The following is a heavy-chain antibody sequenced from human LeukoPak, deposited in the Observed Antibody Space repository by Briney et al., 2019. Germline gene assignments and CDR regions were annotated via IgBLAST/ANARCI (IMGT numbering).Heavy chain of an antibody. V-gene: IGHV3-7*02. CDR2: IKQDGSEK. Sequence: PGGSLRLSCAASGFNFDHYWMTWVRKAPGKGLEWVANIKQDGSEKVYLDSMKGQFTISRDNSRDSLYLQMNSLRPEDTAVYYCARVSSSSWYQSDYWGQGTLVTVSS. J-gene: IGHJ4*02. CDR3: ARVSSSSWYQSDY. CDR1: GFNFDHYW. D-gene: IGHD6-13*01.